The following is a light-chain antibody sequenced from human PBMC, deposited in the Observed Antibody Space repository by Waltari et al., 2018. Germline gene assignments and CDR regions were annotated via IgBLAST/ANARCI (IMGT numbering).Light chain of an antibody. CDR1: QSILSSSNNKNY. CDR3: HQYYSSLLT. V-gene: IGKV4-1*01. Sequence: DIVMTQSPDSLAVSLGEGATINCKSSQSILSSSNNKNYLAWFQQKPGQPPRLLIYWASTRESGVPDRFSGSGSGADFTLTINNLQAEDVALYYCHQYYSSLLTFGGGTKVEIK. J-gene: IGKJ4*01. CDR2: WAS.